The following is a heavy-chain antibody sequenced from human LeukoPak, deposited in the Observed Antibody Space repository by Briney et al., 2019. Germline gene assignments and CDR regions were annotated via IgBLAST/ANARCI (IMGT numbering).Heavy chain of an antibody. V-gene: IGHV4-30-2*01. CDR3: ARVTCSGGSCYFDY. Sequence: PSETLSLTCAVSGGSISSGGYSWSWIRQPPGKGLEWIGYIYHSGSTYYNPPLKSRVTISVDRSKNQFSLKLSSVTAADTAVYYCARVTCSGGSCYFDYWGQGTLVTVSS. D-gene: IGHD2-15*01. J-gene: IGHJ4*02. CDR2: IYHSGST. CDR1: GGSISSGGYS.